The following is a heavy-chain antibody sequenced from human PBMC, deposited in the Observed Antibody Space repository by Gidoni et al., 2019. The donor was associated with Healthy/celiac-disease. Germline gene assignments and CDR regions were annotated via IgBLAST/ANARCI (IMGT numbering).Heavy chain of an antibody. Sequence: SSYAMHWVRQAPGKGLEWVAVISYDGSNKYYADSVKGRFTIPRDNSKNTLYLQMNSLRAEDTAVYYCATGYDYVWGSSYLVQGTLVTVSS. CDR2: ISYDGSNK. J-gene: IGHJ4*02. D-gene: IGHD3-16*01. CDR1: SSYA. V-gene: IGHV3-30*01. CDR3: ATGYDYVWGSSY.